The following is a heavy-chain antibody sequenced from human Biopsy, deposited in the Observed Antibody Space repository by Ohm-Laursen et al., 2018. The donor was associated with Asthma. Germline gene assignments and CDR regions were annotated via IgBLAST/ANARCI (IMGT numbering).Heavy chain of an antibody. CDR2: IWHDGSNK. Sequence: SLRLSCAASGISFRTYGMHWVRQAPGKGLKWVALIWHDGSNKYYADSVKGRFTISRDNSNNTLYLQMSSLRAEDTALYYCARYQWELLRGAVFDIWGQGTMVTVAS. J-gene: IGHJ3*02. CDR3: ARYQWELLRGAVFDI. V-gene: IGHV3-33*01. CDR1: GISFRTYG. D-gene: IGHD1-26*01.